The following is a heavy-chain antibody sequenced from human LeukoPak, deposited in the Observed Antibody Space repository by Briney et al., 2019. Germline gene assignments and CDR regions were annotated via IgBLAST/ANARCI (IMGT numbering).Heavy chain of an antibody. D-gene: IGHD2-2*01. CDR3: AKESCSSRCNFDY. CDR2: IDTSGGHT. J-gene: IGHJ4*02. V-gene: IGHV3-23*01. CDR1: GFTFSSYA. Sequence: GGSLRLSCAASGFTFSSYAMSWVRQAPGRGLEWVSAIDTSGGHTYYADSVKGRFTISRDNSENTLYLQMNSLRAEDTAVYYCAKESCSSRCNFDYWGQGTLVTVSS.